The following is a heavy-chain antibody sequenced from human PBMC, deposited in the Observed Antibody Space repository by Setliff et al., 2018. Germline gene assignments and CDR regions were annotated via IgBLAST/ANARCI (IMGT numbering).Heavy chain of an antibody. J-gene: IGHJ5*02. V-gene: IGHV4-4*02. CDR1: GGSIVSHSC. Sequence: PSETLSLTCGVSGGSIVSHSCWTWVRQAPGKGLEWIGETSHSGSAHYNPSLRSRVAISVDRSKNHFSQKLTSVTAADTAVYYCTRGAVAGRGWFDPWGQGTQVTVSS. D-gene: IGHD6-19*01. CDR2: TSHSGSA. CDR3: TRGAVAGRGWFDP.